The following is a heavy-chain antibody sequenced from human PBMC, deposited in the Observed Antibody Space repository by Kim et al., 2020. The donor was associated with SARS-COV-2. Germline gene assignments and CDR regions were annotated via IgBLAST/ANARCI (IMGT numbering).Heavy chain of an antibody. CDR3: ARDGPYKYSSSSGAKVHQWGNYSYGMDV. Sequence: GGSLRLSCAASGFTFSSYWMHWVRQAPGKGLVWVSRINSDGSSTSYADSVKGRFTISRDNAKNTLYLQMNSLRAEDTAVYYCARDGPYKYSSSSGAKVHQWGNYSYGMDVWGQGTTVTVSS. J-gene: IGHJ6*02. CDR1: GFTFSSYW. CDR2: INSDGSST. V-gene: IGHV3-74*01. D-gene: IGHD6-6*01.